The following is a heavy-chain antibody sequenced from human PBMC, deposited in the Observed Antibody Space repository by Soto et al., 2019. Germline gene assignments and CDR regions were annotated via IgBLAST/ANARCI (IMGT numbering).Heavy chain of an antibody. Sequence: ASVKVSXKASGYTFTGYYMHWVRQAPGQGLEWMGWINPNSGGTNYAQKFQGWVTMTRDTSISTAYMELSRLRSDDTAVYYCAREPMVRGVIRYYYYGMDVWGQGTTVTVSS. CDR1: GYTFTGYY. CDR2: INPNSGGT. V-gene: IGHV1-2*04. D-gene: IGHD3-10*01. CDR3: AREPMVRGVIRYYYYGMDV. J-gene: IGHJ6*02.